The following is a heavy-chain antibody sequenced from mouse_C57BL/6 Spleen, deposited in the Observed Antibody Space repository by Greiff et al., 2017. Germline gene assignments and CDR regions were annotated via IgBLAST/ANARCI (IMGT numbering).Heavy chain of an antibody. CDR2: INPSSGYT. J-gene: IGHJ1*03. Sequence: QVQLQQSGAELARPGASVKMSCKASGYTFTSYTMHWVKQRPGQGLEWIGYINPSSGYTKYNQKFKDKATLTADKSSSTAYMQLSSLTSEDSAVYYCARGGTRDWYFDVWGTGTTVTGSS. D-gene: IGHD4-1*01. CDR3: ARGGTRDWYFDV. V-gene: IGHV1-4*01. CDR1: GYTFTSYT.